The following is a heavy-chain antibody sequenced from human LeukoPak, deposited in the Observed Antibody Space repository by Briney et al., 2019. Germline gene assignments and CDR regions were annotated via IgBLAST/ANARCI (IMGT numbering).Heavy chain of an antibody. J-gene: IGHJ4*02. CDR1: GFTFSSFG. Sequence: GGSLRLSCAASGFTFSSFGMHWVRQAPGKGLEWVAVISYDGSNKNYPDSVKGRFTISRDNSKNTLYLQMNSLRAEDTAVYYCASQRERAMVYHLDYWGQGTLVTVSS. V-gene: IGHV3-30*03. CDR2: ISYDGSNK. D-gene: IGHD5-18*01. CDR3: ASQRERAMVYHLDY.